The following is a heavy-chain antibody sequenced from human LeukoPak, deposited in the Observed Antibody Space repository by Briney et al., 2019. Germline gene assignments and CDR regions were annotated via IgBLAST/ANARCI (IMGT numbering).Heavy chain of an antibody. CDR1: GFTFNNYD. D-gene: IGHD6-19*01. Sequence: PGGSLRLSCAASGFTFNNYDMHWVRQAPGKGLEWVAFIRYDGNNEYYADSVKGRFTVSRDNSKNTLFLQMNSLRAEDTAVYYRAKDPGSGWPKPQYYFDYWGQGTLVTVSS. V-gene: IGHV3-30*02. CDR3: AKDPGSGWPKPQYYFDY. CDR2: IRYDGNNE. J-gene: IGHJ4*02.